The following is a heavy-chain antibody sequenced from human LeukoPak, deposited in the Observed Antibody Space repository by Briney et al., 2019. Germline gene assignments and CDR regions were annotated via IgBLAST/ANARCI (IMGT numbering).Heavy chain of an antibody. CDR3: VKDADRFDT. Sequence: PAESLRLSCSASGFTFSSYAMHWVRHPPEEGLEYVSAISSNGGSTYYADSVKGRFTIARDNSTNTLYLQMLSLRAEDASVYECVKDADRFDTWGQGTLVTVSS. D-gene: IGHD2-15*01. J-gene: IGHJ5*02. CDR1: GFTFSSYA. V-gene: IGHV3-64D*06. CDR2: ISSNGGST.